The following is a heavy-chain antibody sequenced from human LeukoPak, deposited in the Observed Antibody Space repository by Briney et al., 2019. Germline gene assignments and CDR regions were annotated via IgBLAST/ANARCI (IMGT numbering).Heavy chain of an antibody. CDR3: SGSTYIGLDF. D-gene: IGHD2-15*01. CDR2: INHRGST. Sequence: SETLSLTCVVYGGSFSDYYWSWIRQPPGKGLEWIGEINHRGSTSYNPSLTSRVTISVDTSKKQFSLRLTSVTAADTAVYYCSGSTYIGLDFWGQGNLVTVSS. V-gene: IGHV4-34*01. CDR1: GGSFSDYY. J-gene: IGHJ4*02.